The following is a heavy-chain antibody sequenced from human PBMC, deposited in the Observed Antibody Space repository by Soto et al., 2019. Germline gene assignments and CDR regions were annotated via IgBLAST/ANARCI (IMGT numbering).Heavy chain of an antibody. CDR2: IYHSGST. Sequence: TSETLTLTCAVSRGSIRSSNWWSWVRQPPGKGLERIGEIYHSGSTNYNPSPKSRVTISVDKSKNQFSLKLSSVTAADTAVYYFARDIRHYDILPGYFDDAFDIWGQGTMVTVSS. CDR3: ARDIRHYDILPGYFDDAFDI. CDR1: RGSIRSSNW. D-gene: IGHD3-9*01. V-gene: IGHV4-4*02. J-gene: IGHJ3*02.